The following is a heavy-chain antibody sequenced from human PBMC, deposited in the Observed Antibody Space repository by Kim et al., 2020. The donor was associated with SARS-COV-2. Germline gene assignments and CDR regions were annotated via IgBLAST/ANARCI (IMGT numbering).Heavy chain of an antibody. D-gene: IGHD3-10*01. CDR3: TTDPSYYYGSGRGDY. Sequence: GGSLRLSCAASGFTFSNAWMSWVRQAPGKGLEWVGRIKSKTDGGTTDYAAPVKGRFTISRDDSKNTLYLQMNSLKTEDTAVYYCTTDPSYYYGSGRGDYWGQGTLVTVSS. CDR1: GFTFSNAW. CDR2: IKSKTDGGTT. V-gene: IGHV3-15*01. J-gene: IGHJ4*02.